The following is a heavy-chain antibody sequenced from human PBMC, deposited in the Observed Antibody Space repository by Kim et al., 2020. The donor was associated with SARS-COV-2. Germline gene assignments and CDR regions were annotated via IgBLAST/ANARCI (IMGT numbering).Heavy chain of an antibody. Sequence: GGSLRLSCAASGFSFSTYSMNWVRQAPGKGLEWISYISSRSITIFYADSVKGRFTISRDNAKNSLYLQVNSLRDEDTAVYYCARDLDSSSVWGRGTLVTV. D-gene: IGHD6-6*01. CDR3: ARDLDSSSV. CDR2: ISSRSITI. CDR1: GFSFSTYS. J-gene: IGHJ4*02. V-gene: IGHV3-48*02.